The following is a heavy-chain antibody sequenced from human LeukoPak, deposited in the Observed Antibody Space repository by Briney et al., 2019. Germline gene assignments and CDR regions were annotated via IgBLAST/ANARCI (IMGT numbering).Heavy chain of an antibody. Sequence: PGGSLRLSCAASGFTFSSYWMHWVRQAPGKGLVWVSRINSDGSSTSYADSVKGRFTISRDNAKNTLYLQMNSLRAEDTAVYYCARGNDYYDYYYYMDVWGKGTTVTVSS. CDR3: ARGNDYYDYYYYMDV. CDR2: INSDGSST. D-gene: IGHD3-10*01. V-gene: IGHV3-74*01. CDR1: GFTFSSYW. J-gene: IGHJ6*03.